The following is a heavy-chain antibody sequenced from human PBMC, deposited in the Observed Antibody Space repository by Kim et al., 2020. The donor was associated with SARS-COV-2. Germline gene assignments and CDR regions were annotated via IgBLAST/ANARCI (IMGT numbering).Heavy chain of an antibody. J-gene: IGHJ6*02. CDR3: AGFDYYDSSGYYRYGMDV. Sequence: VKGRFTISRDNSKNTLYLQMNSLRAEDTAVYYCAGFDYYDSSGYYRYGMDVWGQGTTVTVSS. V-gene: IGHV3-53*01. D-gene: IGHD3-22*01.